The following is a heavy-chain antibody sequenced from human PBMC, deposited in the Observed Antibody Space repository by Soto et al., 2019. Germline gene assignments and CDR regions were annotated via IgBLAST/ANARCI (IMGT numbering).Heavy chain of an antibody. D-gene: IGHD2-2*01. CDR2: IYPGDSDT. CDR1: GYSFTNYW. J-gene: IGHJ4*02. V-gene: IGHV5-51*01. CDR3: ARLQYCSSANCEDYFDY. Sequence: GESLKISCKGSGYSFTNYWIGWVRQMPGKGLEWMGIIYPGDSDTRYSPSFRGQVTIPADKPISTAYLQWSSLKASDTAMYYCARLQYCSSANCEDYFDYWGQGTLVTVSS.